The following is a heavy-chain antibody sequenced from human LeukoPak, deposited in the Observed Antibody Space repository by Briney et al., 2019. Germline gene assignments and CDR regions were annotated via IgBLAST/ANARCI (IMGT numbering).Heavy chain of an antibody. J-gene: IGHJ6*03. CDR2: IKPSGGST. Sequence: ASVKVSCKASGYTFTSYYMHWVRQAPGQGLEWMGIIKPSGGSTSYAQKFQGRVTMTRDTSTSTVYMELRSLRSDDTAVYYCARAMGVTCSSTSCHYYYYYMDVWGTGTTVTVSS. CDR1: GYTFTSYY. V-gene: IGHV1-46*01. D-gene: IGHD2-2*01. CDR3: ARAMGVTCSSTSCHYYYYYMDV.